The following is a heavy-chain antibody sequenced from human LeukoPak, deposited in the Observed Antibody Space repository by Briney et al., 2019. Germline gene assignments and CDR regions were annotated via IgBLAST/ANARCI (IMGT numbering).Heavy chain of an antibody. Sequence: SVKVSCKASGGTFSSYAISWVRQAPGQGLEWMGGIIPIFGTANYAQKFQGRVTITTDESTSTAYMELSSLRSEDTAVYYCARTQTRFGELSRFDPWGQGTLVTVSS. CDR2: IIPIFGTA. CDR3: ARTQTRFGELSRFDP. D-gene: IGHD3-10*01. V-gene: IGHV1-69*05. J-gene: IGHJ5*02. CDR1: GGTFSSYA.